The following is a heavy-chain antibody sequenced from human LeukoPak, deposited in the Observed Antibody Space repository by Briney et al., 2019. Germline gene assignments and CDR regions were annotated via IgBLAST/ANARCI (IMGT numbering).Heavy chain of an antibody. Sequence: GGSLRLSCSDSGFTVNSNYMSWVRQAPGKGLEWVSVISSGGNTYYADSVKGRFTISRDNSKNSLYLQMNSLRAEDTAVYYCARVGSSGYGEDYWGQGTLVTVSS. J-gene: IGHJ4*02. D-gene: IGHD5-12*01. CDR2: ISSGGNT. V-gene: IGHV3-66*01. CDR1: GFTVNSNY. CDR3: ARVGSSGYGEDY.